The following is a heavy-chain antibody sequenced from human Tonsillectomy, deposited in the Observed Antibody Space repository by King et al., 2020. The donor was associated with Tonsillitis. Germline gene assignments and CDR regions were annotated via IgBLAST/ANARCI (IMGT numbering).Heavy chain of an antibody. V-gene: IGHV3-23*04. D-gene: IGHD3-10*01. J-gene: IGHJ4*02. CDR3: AKEWPYFNYFNY. CDR1: GFTFSSYA. CDR2: ISGSGGSGGST. Sequence: VQLVESGGGLVQPGGSLRLSCAASGFTFSSYAMSWVRQAPGKGLEWVSIISGSGGSGGSTYYADSVKGRFTISRDNPRNTLYLQMNSLRAEDTAVYYCAKEWPYFNYFNYWGQGTLVTVSS.